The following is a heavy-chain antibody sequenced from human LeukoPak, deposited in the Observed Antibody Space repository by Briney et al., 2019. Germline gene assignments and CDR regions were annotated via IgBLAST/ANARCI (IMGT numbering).Heavy chain of an antibody. Sequence: GGSLRLSCAASGFTFSDYYMSWIRQAPGKGLEWVSFIDGSGSTKAYADSVKGRFTISRDNAMSSLFLQMNSLRAEDTAVYYCARDPPPRNYDSNYWGQGTLVTVSS. J-gene: IGHJ4*02. V-gene: IGHV3-11*01. CDR1: GFTFSDYY. CDR2: IDGSGSTK. CDR3: ARDPPPRNYDSNY. D-gene: IGHD3-3*01.